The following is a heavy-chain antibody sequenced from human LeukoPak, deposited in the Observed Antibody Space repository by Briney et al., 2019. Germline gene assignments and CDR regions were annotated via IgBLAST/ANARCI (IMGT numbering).Heavy chain of an antibody. CDR1: GDSISAYY. V-gene: IGHV4-59*01. Sequence: PSETLSLTCTVSGDSISAYYWTWIRQPPGKGLEWIGHISYSGGTNYNASLKSRVTISLDTFKNQFSLKLTSVTAADTAMYYCAREYNWFDPWGQGTLVTVSS. CDR3: AREYNWFDP. J-gene: IGHJ5*02. CDR2: ISYSGGT.